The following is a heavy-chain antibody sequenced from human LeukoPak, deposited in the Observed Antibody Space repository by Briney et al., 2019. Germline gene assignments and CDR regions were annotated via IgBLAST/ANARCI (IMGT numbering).Heavy chain of an antibody. J-gene: IGHJ4*02. Sequence: GGSLRLSCAASGFTFSNYVMSWVRQAPGKGLEWVSGISNSGGKTYYAGSVKGRFTISRDNSKNTLFLQMNSLRAEDTAVYYCARVWRMATTAAFDYWGQGTLVTVSS. D-gene: IGHD5-24*01. CDR1: GFTFSNYV. CDR3: ARVWRMATTAAFDY. V-gene: IGHV3-23*01. CDR2: ISNSGGKT.